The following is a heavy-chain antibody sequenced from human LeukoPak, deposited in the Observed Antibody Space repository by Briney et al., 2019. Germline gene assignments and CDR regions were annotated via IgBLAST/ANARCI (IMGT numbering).Heavy chain of an antibody. CDR3: ARVVVPAAIRNAFDI. V-gene: IGHV1-2*02. J-gene: IGHJ3*02. D-gene: IGHD2-2*01. Sequence: GASVKVSCKASGYTFTGYYMHWGRQAPGQGLEWMGWINPNSGGTNYAQKFQGRVTMTRDTSISTAYMELSRLRSDDTAVYYCARVVVPAAIRNAFDIWGQGTMVTVSS. CDR1: GYTFTGYY. CDR2: INPNSGGT.